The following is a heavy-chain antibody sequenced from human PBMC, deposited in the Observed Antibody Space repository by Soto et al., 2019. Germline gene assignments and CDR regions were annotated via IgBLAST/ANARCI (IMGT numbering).Heavy chain of an antibody. CDR2: VYSSGST. V-gene: IGHV4-59*01. J-gene: IGHJ4*02. CDR3: ARDHPHSYGVYYFDY. Sequence: PSETLSLTCTVSGGSISSYYWSWIRQPPGKGLEWIGYVYSSGSTHYNPSLQSRVTISADTPKNQVSLKVNSVTAADTAVYYCARDHPHSYGVYYFDYWGQGTPVTVSS. D-gene: IGHD5-18*01. CDR1: GGSISSYY.